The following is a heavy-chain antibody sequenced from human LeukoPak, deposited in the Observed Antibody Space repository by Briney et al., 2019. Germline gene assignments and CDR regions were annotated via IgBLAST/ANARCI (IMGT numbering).Heavy chain of an antibody. CDR1: GGSISSGSYY. CDR3: AREVLLRFLRGAFDI. D-gene: IGHD3-3*01. V-gene: IGHV4-61*02. CDR2: IYTSGST. J-gene: IGHJ3*02. Sequence: SETLSLTCTVSGGSISSGSYYWSWIRQPAGKGLEWIGRIYTSGSTNYNPSLKSRVTVSVDTSKNQFSLKLSSVTAADTAVYYCAREVLLRFLRGAFDIWGQGTMVTVSS.